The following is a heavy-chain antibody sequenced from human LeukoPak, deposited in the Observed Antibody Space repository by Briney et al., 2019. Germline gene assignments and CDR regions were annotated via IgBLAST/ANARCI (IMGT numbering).Heavy chain of an antibody. V-gene: IGHV6-1*01. Sequence: SQTLSLTCAISGDTVFSNSAAWNWIRQSPSRGLEWLGRTYYRSKWFNDYAASVKSRITIHPDTSKTQLSLQLKFVTPEDTAVYYCASSINRGPTWAFDIWGQGTVVTVSS. J-gene: IGHJ3*02. CDR1: GDTVFSNSAA. CDR3: ASSINRGPTWAFDI. D-gene: IGHD1-14*01. CDR2: TYYRSKWFN.